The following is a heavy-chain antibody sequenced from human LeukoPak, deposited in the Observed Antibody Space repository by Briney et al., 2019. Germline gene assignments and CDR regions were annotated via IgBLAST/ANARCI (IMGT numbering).Heavy chain of an antibody. J-gene: IGHJ4*02. CDR2: INHSGRT. Sequence: SETLSLTCAVYGGSFSGYYWSWIRQPPGKGLEWIGEINHSGRTNYNPSLKSRVTISVDTSKNQFSLKLSSVTAADTAVYYCARGSPRQYIVATIGFDYWGQGTLVTVSS. CDR3: ARGSPRQYIVATIGFDY. D-gene: IGHD5-12*01. V-gene: IGHV4-34*01. CDR1: GGSFSGYY.